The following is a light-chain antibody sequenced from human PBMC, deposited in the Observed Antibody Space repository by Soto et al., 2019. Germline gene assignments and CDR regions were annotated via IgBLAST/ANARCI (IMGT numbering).Light chain of an antibody. CDR3: QVWDSSSDRGV. J-gene: IGLJ1*01. Sequence: SYELTQPPSVSVAPGETARIACGGNNIGSKSVHWYQQKPGQAPVLVIYYDSDRPSGIPERFSGSNSGNTATLTISRAEAGDEADYYCQVWDSSSDRGVFGTGTKLTVL. CDR1: NIGSKS. CDR2: YDS. V-gene: IGLV3-21*04.